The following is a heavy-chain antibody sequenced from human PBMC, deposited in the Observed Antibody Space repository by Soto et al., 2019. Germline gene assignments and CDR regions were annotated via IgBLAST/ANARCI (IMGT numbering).Heavy chain of an antibody. CDR3: ARSPLITFGGVIVIDYYYGMDV. V-gene: IGHV1-46*01. CDR2: INPSGGST. D-gene: IGHD3-16*02. CDR1: GYTFTSYY. Sequence: ASVKVSCKASGYTFTSYYMHWVRQAPGQGLEWMGIINPSGGSTSYAQKFQGRVTMTRDTSTSTVYMELSSLRSEDTAVYYCARSPLITFGGVIVIDYYYGMDVWGQGTTVTVSS. J-gene: IGHJ6*02.